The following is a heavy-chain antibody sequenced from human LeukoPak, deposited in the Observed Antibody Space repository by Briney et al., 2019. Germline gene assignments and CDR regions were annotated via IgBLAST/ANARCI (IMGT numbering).Heavy chain of an antibody. CDR3: ARDGQRGEGGSYYGSFDY. J-gene: IGHJ4*02. Sequence: PGGSLRLSCAASGFTFSSYWMSWVRRAPGKGLEWVSYISSSGSTIYYADSVKGRFTISRDNAKNSLYLQMNSLRAEDTAVYYCARDGQRGEGGSYYGSFDYWGQGTLVTVSS. V-gene: IGHV3-48*04. D-gene: IGHD1-26*01. CDR2: ISSSGSTI. CDR1: GFTFSSYW.